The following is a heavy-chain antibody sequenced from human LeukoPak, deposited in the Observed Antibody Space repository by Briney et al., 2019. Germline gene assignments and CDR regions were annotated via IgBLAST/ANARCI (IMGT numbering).Heavy chain of an antibody. CDR3: ARVVVVVADYYYYYYGMDV. D-gene: IGHD2-15*01. CDR1: GGTFSSYA. J-gene: IGHJ6*02. CDR2: IIPIFGTA. V-gene: IGHV1-69*01. Sequence: SVKVSCKASGGTFSSYAISWVRQAPGQGLEWMGGIIPIFGTANYAQKFQGRVTITADESTSTAYMELSSLRSEDTAVYYCARVVVVVADYYYYYYGMDVWGQGTTVTVSS.